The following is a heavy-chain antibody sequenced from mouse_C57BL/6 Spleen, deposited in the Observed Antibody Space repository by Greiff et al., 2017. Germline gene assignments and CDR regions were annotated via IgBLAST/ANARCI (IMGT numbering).Heavy chain of an antibody. CDR3: ARSRDYYGSSPDY. D-gene: IGHD1-1*01. V-gene: IGHV1-69*01. J-gene: IGHJ2*01. CDR2: IDPSDSST. Sequence: QVQLQQPGAELVMPGASVKLSCKASGYTFTSYWMHWVKQRPGQGLEWIGEIDPSDSSTNYNQKFKGKSTLTVDKSSSTSYMQLSSLTSEDSAVYYCARSRDYYGSSPDYWGQGTTLTVSS. CDR1: GYTFTSYW.